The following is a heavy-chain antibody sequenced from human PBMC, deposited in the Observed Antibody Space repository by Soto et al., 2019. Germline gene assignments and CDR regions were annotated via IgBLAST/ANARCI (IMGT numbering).Heavy chain of an antibody. D-gene: IGHD5-18*01. CDR3: TSDTARVYYGMDV. V-gene: IGHV3-73*02. CDR1: GFTFSGSA. CDR2: IRSKANSYAT. Sequence: EVQLVESGGGLVQPGGSLKLSCAASGFTFSGSAMHWVRQASGKGLEWVGRIRSKANSYATAYAASVKGRFTISRDDSKNTAYLQMNSRKTEDTAVYYCTSDTARVYYGMDVWGQGTTVTVSS. J-gene: IGHJ6*02.